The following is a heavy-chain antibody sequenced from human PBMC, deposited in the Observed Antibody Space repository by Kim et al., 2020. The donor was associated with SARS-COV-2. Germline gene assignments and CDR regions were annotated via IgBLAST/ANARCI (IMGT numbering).Heavy chain of an antibody. Sequence: SETLSLTCVVYGGSFSGYYWSWIRQPPGKGLEWIGEINHSGSTNYNPSLKSRVTISVDTSKNQFSLKLSSVTAADTAVYYCARTRGYYLYNWGQGTLVTVSS. V-gene: IGHV4-34*01. D-gene: IGHD5-18*01. J-gene: IGHJ4*02. CDR2: INHSGST. CDR3: ARTRGYYLYN. CDR1: GGSFSGYY.